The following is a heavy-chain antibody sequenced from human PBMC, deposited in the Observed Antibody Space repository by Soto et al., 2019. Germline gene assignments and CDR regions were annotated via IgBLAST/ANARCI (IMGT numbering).Heavy chain of an antibody. CDR1: GYIFTTYA. V-gene: IGHV1-18*04. J-gene: IGHJ5*02. CDR3: ARDGLRTNYFDP. Sequence: QVQLVQSGAEVKKPGASVKVSCKASGYIFTTYAISWVRQAPGQGLEWMGWISGYNGNANYAQKFQGRVIMTTDTFTSTAHLELRNLRPHDTAVYYCARDGLRTNYFDPWGQGALVIVSS. D-gene: IGHD3-16*01. CDR2: ISGYNGNA.